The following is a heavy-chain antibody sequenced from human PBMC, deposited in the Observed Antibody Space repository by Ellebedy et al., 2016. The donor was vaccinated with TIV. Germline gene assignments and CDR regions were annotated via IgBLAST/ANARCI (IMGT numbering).Heavy chain of an antibody. J-gene: IGHJ6*02. Sequence: AASVKVSCKASGYTFTSYDINWVRQATGQGLEWMGWMNPNSGNTGYAQKFQGRVTMTRNTSISTAYMELSSLRSEDTAVYYCARGLTIFGVVIIRYYYYGMDVWGQGTTVTVSS. D-gene: IGHD3-3*01. V-gene: IGHV1-8*01. CDR3: ARGLTIFGVVIIRYYYYGMDV. CDR1: GYTFTSYD. CDR2: MNPNSGNT.